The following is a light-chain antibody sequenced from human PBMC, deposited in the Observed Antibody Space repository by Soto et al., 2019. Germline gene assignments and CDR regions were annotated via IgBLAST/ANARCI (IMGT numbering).Light chain of an antibody. Sequence: DIQVTQSPPTLSASVGDRVTITCRASQTISTWMAWYQQKPGKAPKLLVYDASTLQSGVASRFSGSGSGTEFTLIISGLQPDDSATYYCQQYNSYSGFFGGGTKVDIK. CDR2: DAS. V-gene: IGKV1-5*01. CDR3: QQYNSYSGF. CDR1: QTISTW. J-gene: IGKJ4*01.